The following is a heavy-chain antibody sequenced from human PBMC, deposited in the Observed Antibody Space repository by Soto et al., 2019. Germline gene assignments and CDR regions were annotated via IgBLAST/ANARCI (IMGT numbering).Heavy chain of an antibody. D-gene: IGHD1-20*01. V-gene: IGHV4-59*01. CDR1: GGSISSYY. Sequence: KPSETLSLTCTVSGGSISSYYWSWIRQPPGKGLEWIGYIYYSGSTNYNPSLKSRVTISVDTSKNQFSLKLSSVTAADTAVYYRALITGTGRFDPWGQGTLVTSPQ. CDR3: ALITGTGRFDP. J-gene: IGHJ5*02. CDR2: IYYSGST.